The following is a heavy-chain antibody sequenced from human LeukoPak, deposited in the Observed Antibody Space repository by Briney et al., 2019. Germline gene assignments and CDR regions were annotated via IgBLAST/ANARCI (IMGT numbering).Heavy chain of an antibody. CDR1: GFTFYDYA. CDR3: AKEIDTLGTNAFDI. J-gene: IGHJ3*02. CDR2: ISGDGGST. D-gene: IGHD2-15*01. Sequence: GGSLRLSCAASGFTFYDYAMHWVRQAPGKGPEWVSLISGDGGSTYYADSVRGRFTISRDNSKNSLYLQMDSLRTEDTAFYYCAKEIDTLGTNAFDIWGQGTMVTVSS. V-gene: IGHV3-43*02.